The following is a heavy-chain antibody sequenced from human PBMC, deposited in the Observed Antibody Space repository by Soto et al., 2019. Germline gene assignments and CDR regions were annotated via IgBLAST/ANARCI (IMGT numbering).Heavy chain of an antibody. J-gene: IGHJ4*02. Sequence: PGGSLRISCAASRFSLSPYWMHWVRQAPGRGLEWVSRLSSDGFGAAYADSVKGRFFISRDIARNTLFLQMNSLRADDTAVYYCARDLGGPDYWGRGTSVTVSS. CDR3: ARDLGGPDY. D-gene: IGHD3-16*01. CDR2: LSSDGFGA. V-gene: IGHV3-74*03. CDR1: RFSLSPYW.